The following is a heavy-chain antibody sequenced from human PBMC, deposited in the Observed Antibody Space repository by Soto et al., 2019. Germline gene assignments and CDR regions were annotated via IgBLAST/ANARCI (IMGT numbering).Heavy chain of an antibody. J-gene: IGHJ4*02. CDR3: ARDPQPLDIVLVPAAILFDY. V-gene: IGHV3-30-3*01. CDR1: GFTFSSYA. D-gene: IGHD2-2*01. CDR2: ISYDGSNK. Sequence: QVQLVESGGGVVQPGRSLRLSCAASGFTFSSYAMHWVRQAPGKGLEWVAVISYDGSNKYYADSVKGRFTISRDNSKNTXYXXMNSLRAEDTAVYYCARDPQPLDIVLVPAAILFDYWGQGTLVTVSS.